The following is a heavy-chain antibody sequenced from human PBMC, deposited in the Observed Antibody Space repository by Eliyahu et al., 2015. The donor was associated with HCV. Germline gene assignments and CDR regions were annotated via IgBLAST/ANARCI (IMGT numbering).Heavy chain of an antibody. CDR3: ARDRGKRNIVVVPAAISYYYYGMDV. V-gene: IGHV3-30*16. D-gene: IGHD2-2*01. J-gene: IGHJ6*02. Sequence: QVQLVESGGGVVQPGRSLRLSCAASGFXFSSYAMHWVRXAPGKGLEWVAVISYDGSNKYYADSVKGRFTISRDNSKNTLYLQMNSLRAEDTAVYYCARDRGKRNIVVVPAAISYYYYGMDVWGQGTTVTVSS. CDR1: GFXFSSYA. CDR2: ISYDGSNK.